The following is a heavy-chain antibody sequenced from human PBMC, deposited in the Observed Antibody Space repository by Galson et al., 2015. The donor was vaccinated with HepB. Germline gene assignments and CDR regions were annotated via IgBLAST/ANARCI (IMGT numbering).Heavy chain of an antibody. D-gene: IGHD4-17*01. CDR3: ARGGVTTKGSLDY. CDR1: GFTFSSYG. CDR2: IWYDGSNK. J-gene: IGHJ4*02. V-gene: IGHV3-33*01. Sequence: SLRLSCAASGFTFSSYGMHWVRQAPGKGLEWVAVIWYDGSNKYYADSVKGRFTISRDNSKNTLYLQMNSLRAEDTAVYYCARGGVTTKGSLDYWGQRTLVTVSS.